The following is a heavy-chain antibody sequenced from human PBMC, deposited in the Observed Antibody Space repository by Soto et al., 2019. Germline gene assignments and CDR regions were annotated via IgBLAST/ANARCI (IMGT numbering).Heavy chain of an antibody. J-gene: IGHJ4*02. V-gene: IGHV3-30-3*01. Sequence: ESGGGVVQPGRSLRLSCAASGFTFSRYAMHWVRQAPGKGLEWVAVISYDGSNKYYADSVKGRFTISRDNSKNTLYLQMNSLRAEDTAVYYCARDRYSYGSEGFVYWGQGTLVTVSS. D-gene: IGHD5-18*01. CDR1: GFTFSRYA. CDR3: ARDRYSYGSEGFVY. CDR2: ISYDGSNK.